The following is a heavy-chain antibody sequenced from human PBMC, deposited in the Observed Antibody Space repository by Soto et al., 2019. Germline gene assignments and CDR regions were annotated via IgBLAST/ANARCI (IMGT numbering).Heavy chain of an antibody. Sequence: EVQLVESGGGLVQPGGSLKLSCAASGFIVSGFGIHWVRQASGKGLEWVGRIRDKGNNYATTYTASMKGRFTSSRDDSETTAFLQMNSLITEDTAVYYCARYRPGSGALDYWGQGTLVTVSS. D-gene: IGHD3-10*01. CDR1: GFIVSGFG. J-gene: IGHJ4*02. V-gene: IGHV3-73*02. CDR3: ARYRPGSGALDY. CDR2: IRDKGNNYAT.